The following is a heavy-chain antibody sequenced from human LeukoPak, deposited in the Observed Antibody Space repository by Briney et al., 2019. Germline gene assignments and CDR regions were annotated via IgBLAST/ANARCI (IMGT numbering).Heavy chain of an antibody. V-gene: IGHV1-69*05. Sequence: ASVKVSCKASGGTFSSHAISWVRQAPGQGLEWMGRIIPIFGTANYAQKFQGRVTITTDESTSTAYMELSSLRSEDTAVYYCAREHPNYGDYVLCYWGQGTLVTVSS. D-gene: IGHD4-17*01. CDR2: IIPIFGTA. CDR3: AREHPNYGDYVLCY. CDR1: GGTFSSHA. J-gene: IGHJ4*02.